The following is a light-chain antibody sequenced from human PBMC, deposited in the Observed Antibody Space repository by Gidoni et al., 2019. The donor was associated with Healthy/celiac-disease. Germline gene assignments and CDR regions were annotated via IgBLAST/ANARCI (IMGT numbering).Light chain of an antibody. J-gene: IGKJ1*01. CDR1: QIVSSN. CDR2: GAS. CDR3: QQYNNWPGT. Sequence: EIVMTQSPATLSVSPGERATLSCRASQIVSSNVAWYQQKPGQAPRLRIYGASTRATGIPARFSGSGSGTEFTLTISSLQSEDFAVYYCQQYNNWPGTFGQGTKVEIK. V-gene: IGKV3-15*01.